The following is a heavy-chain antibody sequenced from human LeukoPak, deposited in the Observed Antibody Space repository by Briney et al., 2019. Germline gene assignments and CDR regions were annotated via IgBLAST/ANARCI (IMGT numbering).Heavy chain of an antibody. J-gene: IGHJ4*02. CDR3: ARDASRIQLWPL. CDR2: INHSGST. CDR1: GGSFSGYY. V-gene: IGHV4-34*01. D-gene: IGHD5-18*01. Sequence: SETLSLTCAVYGGSFSGYYWSWIRQPPGKGLEWIGEINHSGSTNYNPSLKSRVTISVDSSKNQFSLKLSSVTAADTAIYYCARDASRIQLWPLWGQGTLVTVSS.